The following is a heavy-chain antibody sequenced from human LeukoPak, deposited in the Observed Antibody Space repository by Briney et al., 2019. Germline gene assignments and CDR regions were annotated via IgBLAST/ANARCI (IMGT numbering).Heavy chain of an antibody. J-gene: IGHJ3*02. CDR2: IYPGDSDT. CDR3: ARSDYYDSSVGGGDAFDI. D-gene: IGHD3-22*01. V-gene: IGHV5-51*01. CDR1: GYSFTSYW. Sequence: GESLKISCKGSGYSFTSYWIGWVRQMPGKGLEWMGIIYPGDSDTRYSPSFQGRVIISADKSISTAYLQWSSLKASDTAMYYCARSDYYDSSVGGGDAFDIWGQGTMVTVSS.